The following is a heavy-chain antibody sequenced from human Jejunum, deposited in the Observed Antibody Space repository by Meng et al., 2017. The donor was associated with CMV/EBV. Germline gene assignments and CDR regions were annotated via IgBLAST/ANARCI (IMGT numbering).Heavy chain of an antibody. Sequence: GSINNYYWSWIRQPPGKGLEWIGYIYYSGFTNYNPSLQSRVTISVDTSKNQFSLRLSSVTAADTAVYYCARDVITMVRGPGAFDIWGQGTMVTVSS. J-gene: IGHJ3*02. CDR1: GSINNYY. V-gene: IGHV4-59*01. CDR3: ARDVITMVRGPGAFDI. D-gene: IGHD3-10*01. CDR2: IYYSGFT.